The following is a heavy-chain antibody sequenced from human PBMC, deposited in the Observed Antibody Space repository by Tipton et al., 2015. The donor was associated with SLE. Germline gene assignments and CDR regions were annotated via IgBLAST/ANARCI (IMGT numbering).Heavy chain of an antibody. D-gene: IGHD5-18*01. CDR2: ISSSGSTI. Sequence: SLRLSCAASGFTFSSYEMNWVRQAPGKGLEWVSYISSSGSTIYYADSVKGRFTISRDNAKNSLYLQMNSLRAEDTAVYYCARGGVDTAMSFYYYYMDVWGKGTTVTVSS. CDR1: GFTFSSYE. J-gene: IGHJ6*03. V-gene: IGHV3-48*03. CDR3: ARGGVDTAMSFYYYYMDV.